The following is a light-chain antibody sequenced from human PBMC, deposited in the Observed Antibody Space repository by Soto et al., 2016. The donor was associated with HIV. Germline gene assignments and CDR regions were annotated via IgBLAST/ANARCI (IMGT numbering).Light chain of an antibody. Sequence: SYVLTQPPSVSVTPGQTARITCGGSNIGGKSVHWYQQWPGQAPFLVIYADSDRPSEIPERFSGSNSGNTATLTISSVEAGDEADYFCQVWDSSSDVVFGGGTKLTVL. CDR2: ADS. V-gene: IGLV3-21*02. J-gene: IGLJ2*01. CDR1: NIGGKS. CDR3: QVWDSSSDVV.